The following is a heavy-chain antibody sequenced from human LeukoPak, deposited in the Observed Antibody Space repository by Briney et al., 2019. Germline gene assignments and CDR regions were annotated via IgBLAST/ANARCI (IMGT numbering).Heavy chain of an antibody. J-gene: IGHJ4*02. V-gene: IGHV3-15*01. CDR2: IKSKTDGGTT. CDR3: TTDYDILTGYYMPFY. D-gene: IGHD3-9*01. CDR1: GFTFSNAW. Sequence: GGSLRLSCAASGFTFSNAWMSWVRQAPGKVLEWVGRIKSKTDGGTTDYAAPVKGRFTISRDDSKNTLYLQMNSLKTEDTAVYYCTTDYDILTGYYMPFYWGQGTLVTVSS.